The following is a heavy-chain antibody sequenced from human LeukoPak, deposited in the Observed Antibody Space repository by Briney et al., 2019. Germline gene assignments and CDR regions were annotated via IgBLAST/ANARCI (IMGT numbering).Heavy chain of an antibody. V-gene: IGHV4-39*07. D-gene: IGHD6-13*01. CDR3: ARDIPIAATSWFDP. Sequence: SETLSLTCTVSGGSISSSSYYWGWIRQPPGKGLEWIGSIYYSGSTYYNPSLKSRVTMSVDTSKNQFSLKLSSVTAADTAVYYCARDIPIAATSWFDPWGQGTLVTVSS. CDR1: GGSISSSSYY. CDR2: IYYSGST. J-gene: IGHJ5*02.